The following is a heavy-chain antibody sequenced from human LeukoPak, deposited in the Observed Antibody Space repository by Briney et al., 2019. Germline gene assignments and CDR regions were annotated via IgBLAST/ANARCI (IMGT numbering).Heavy chain of an antibody. CDR3: ARVPAAAGTFDY. J-gene: IGHJ4*02. Sequence: GGSLRLSCAASGFTFSSYGMHWVRQAPGKGLEWEANIKQDGSEKYYVDSVKGRFTISRDNAKNSLYLQMNSLRAEDTAVYYCARVPAAAGTFDYWGQGTLVTVSS. CDR1: GFTFSSYG. CDR2: IKQDGSEK. D-gene: IGHD6-13*01. V-gene: IGHV3-7*03.